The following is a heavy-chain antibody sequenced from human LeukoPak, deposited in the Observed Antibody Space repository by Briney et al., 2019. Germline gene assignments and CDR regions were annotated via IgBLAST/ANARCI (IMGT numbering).Heavy chain of an antibody. D-gene: IGHD6-6*01. CDR2: ISSSSSYI. CDR1: GFTFSSYS. J-gene: IGHJ5*02. Sequence: GGSLRLSCAASGFTFSSYSMNWVRQAPGKGMEWVSSISSSSSYIYYADSVKGRFTISRDNAKNSLYLQMNSLRAEDTAVYYCAKALYSSSGWFDLWGQGTLVTVSS. CDR3: AKALYSSSGWFDL. V-gene: IGHV3-21*01.